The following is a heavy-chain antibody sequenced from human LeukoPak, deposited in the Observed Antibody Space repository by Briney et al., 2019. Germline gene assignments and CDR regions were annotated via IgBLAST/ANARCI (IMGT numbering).Heavy chain of an antibody. J-gene: IGHJ4*02. CDR2: INHSGST. V-gene: IGHV4-34*01. Sequence: SETLSLTCAVYGGSFSGYYWSWIRQPPGKGLEWIGEINHSGSTNYNPSLKSRVTISVDTSKNQFSLKLSSVTAADTAVYYCARERAYCGGDCYFDYWGQGTLVTVPS. CDR1: GGSFSGYY. CDR3: ARERAYCGGDCYFDY. D-gene: IGHD2-21*02.